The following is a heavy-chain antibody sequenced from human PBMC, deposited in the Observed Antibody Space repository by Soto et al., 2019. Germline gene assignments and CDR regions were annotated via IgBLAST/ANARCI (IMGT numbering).Heavy chain of an antibody. Sequence: PSETLSLTCTVSGGSSRSGGYYWSWIRQHPGKGLEWIGYIYYSGSTYYNPSLKSRVTISVDTSKNQFSLKLSSVTAADTAVYYCARDVPIRRGNWFDPWGQGTLVTVSS. V-gene: IGHV4-31*03. D-gene: IGHD2-2*02. J-gene: IGHJ5*02. CDR1: GGSSRSGGYY. CDR3: ARDVPIRRGNWFDP. CDR2: IYYSGST.